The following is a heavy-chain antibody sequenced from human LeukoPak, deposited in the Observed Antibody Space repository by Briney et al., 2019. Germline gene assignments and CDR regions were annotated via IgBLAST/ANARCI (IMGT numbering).Heavy chain of an antibody. CDR1: SDSISSGDYY. V-gene: IGHV4-30-4*01. Sequence: SQTLSLTCTVSSDSISSGDYYWSWIRQPAGKGLEFIGYINKKGGTFYNPPLKSRVSITIDTSKNQFSLKLTSVTAADTAVYFCAREHKSYGDYPYYFDSWGQGTLVTVSS. D-gene: IGHD4-17*01. J-gene: IGHJ4*02. CDR3: AREHKSYGDYPYYFDS. CDR2: INKKGGT.